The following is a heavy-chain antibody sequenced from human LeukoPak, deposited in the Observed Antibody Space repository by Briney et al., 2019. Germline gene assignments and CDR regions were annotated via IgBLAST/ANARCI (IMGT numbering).Heavy chain of an antibody. V-gene: IGHV3-30*18. J-gene: IGHJ4*02. CDR2: ISYDGSNK. Sequence: GRSLRLSCAASGFTFSSYGMHWVRQAPGKGLEWVAVISYDGSNKYYADSVKGRFTISRDNSKNTLYLQMNSLRAEDTAVYYCAKLGDYYDSSGYNYPFDYWGQGTLVTVSS. D-gene: IGHD3-22*01. CDR1: GFTFSSYG. CDR3: AKLGDYYDSSGYNYPFDY.